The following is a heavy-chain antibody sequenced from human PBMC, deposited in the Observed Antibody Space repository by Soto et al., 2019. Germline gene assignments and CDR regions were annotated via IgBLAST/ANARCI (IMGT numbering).Heavy chain of an antibody. J-gene: IGHJ5*02. CDR1: GYSISSDYY. CDR2: MYHSGST. CDR3: ARSGRYQGENWFDP. V-gene: IGHV4-38-2*01. Sequence: PSETLSLTCAVSGYSISSDYYWGWIRQAPGRGLEWIGNMYHSGSTYKNPSLISRVTISMDTSKNQFSLKLISVAAADTAVYYCARSGRYQGENWFDPWGQGTLVTVPQ. D-gene: IGHD1-26*01.